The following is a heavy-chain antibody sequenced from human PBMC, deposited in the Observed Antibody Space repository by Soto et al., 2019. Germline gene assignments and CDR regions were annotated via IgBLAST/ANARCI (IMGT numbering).Heavy chain of an antibody. CDR3: ARERPDGARLDP. D-gene: IGHD6-6*01. Sequence: SETLSLTCAVSGGSISSDNWWSWVRQPPGKGLEWIGYIYYSGSTYYNPSLKSRVTISVDTSKNQFSLKLSSVTAADTAVYYCARERPDGARLDPWGQGTLVTVSS. V-gene: IGHV4-30-4*01. CDR2: IYYSGST. J-gene: IGHJ5*02. CDR1: GGSISSDNW.